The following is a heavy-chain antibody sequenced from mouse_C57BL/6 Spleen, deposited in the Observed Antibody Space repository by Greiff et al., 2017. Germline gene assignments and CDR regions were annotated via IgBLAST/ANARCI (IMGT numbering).Heavy chain of an antibody. J-gene: IGHJ2*01. D-gene: IGHD3-1*01. V-gene: IGHV1-15*01. Sequence: QVQLQQSGAELVRPGASVTLSCKASGYTFTDYEMHWVKQTPVHGLEWIGAIDPETGGTAYNQKFKGKAILTADKSSSTAYMELRSLTSGDSAVYYCTREGLYWGQGTTLTVSS. CDR3: TREGLY. CDR2: IDPETGGT. CDR1: GYTFTDYE.